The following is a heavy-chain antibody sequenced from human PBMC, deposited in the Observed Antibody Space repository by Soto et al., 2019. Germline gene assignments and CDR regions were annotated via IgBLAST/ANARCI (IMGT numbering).Heavy chain of an antibody. CDR1: GGSISSSSYY. D-gene: IGHD3-9*01. CDR3: ARRADTYYDILTGYYLSLVSAWFDP. Sequence: PLETLSLTCTVSGGSISSSSYYWGWIRQPPGKGLEWIGSIYYSGSTYYNPSLKSRVTISVDTSKNQFSLKLSSVTAADTAVYYCARRADTYYDILTGYYLSLVSAWFDPWGQGTPVTVSS. CDR2: IYYSGST. V-gene: IGHV4-39*01. J-gene: IGHJ5*02.